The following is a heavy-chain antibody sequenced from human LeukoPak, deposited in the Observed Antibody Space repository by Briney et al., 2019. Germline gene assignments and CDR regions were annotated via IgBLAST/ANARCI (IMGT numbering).Heavy chain of an antibody. J-gene: IGHJ3*01. V-gene: IGHV5-51*01. Sequence: GESLKISCKVSGYSFTSYCIGWVRQMPGKGMEWMGIIYSPSFQGQVTISVDKSINTPYLQWSSLQASDTAMYYCGMSGDRVPLQDDVFDVWGQGTMVTVST. D-gene: IGHD1-26*01. CDR3: GMSGDRVPLQDDVFDV. CDR1: GYSFTSYC. CDR2: I.